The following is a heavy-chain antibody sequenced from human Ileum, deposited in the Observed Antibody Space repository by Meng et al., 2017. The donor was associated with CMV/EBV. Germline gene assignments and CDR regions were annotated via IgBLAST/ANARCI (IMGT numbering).Heavy chain of an antibody. CDR2: ISGDGSAV. Sequence: SAFIFGHYEIHWVRQGPGKGLGWVAIISGDGSAVYYQDSVKGRFTISRDNSKNPLYLQMNSLRSEDTAMYYCAKGCRGGGNCFYSEYWGQGTLVTVSS. CDR1: AFIFGHYE. J-gene: IGHJ4*02. V-gene: IGHV3-30*18. CDR3: AKGCRGGGNCFYSEY. D-gene: IGHD2-15*01.